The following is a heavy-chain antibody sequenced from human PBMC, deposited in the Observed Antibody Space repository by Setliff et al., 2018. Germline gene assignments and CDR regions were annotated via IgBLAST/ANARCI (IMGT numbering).Heavy chain of an antibody. CDR1: GESFSGHY. V-gene: IGHV4-34*01. D-gene: IGHD2-21*02. CDR2: INHSGST. CDR3: ARGFDVCGGGACYTDGPYYFDY. J-gene: IGHJ4*02. Sequence: SQTLSLTCAVYGESFSGHYWSWIRQPPGKGLEWVGEINHSGSTNYNPSLKSRVTISVDTSKNQFSLKLSSVAAADTAVYYCARGFDVCGGGACYTDGPYYFDYWGLGTLVTVSS.